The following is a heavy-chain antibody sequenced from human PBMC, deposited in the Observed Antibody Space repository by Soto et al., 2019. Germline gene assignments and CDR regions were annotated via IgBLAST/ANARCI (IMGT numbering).Heavy chain of an antibody. D-gene: IGHD3-3*01. V-gene: IGHV4-59*01. CDR2: IYYSGST. CDR3: ARDFTIFGVVTDRKNYYYYGMDV. J-gene: IGHJ6*02. CDR1: GGSISSYY. Sequence: TSETLSLTCTVSGGSISSYYWSWIRQPPGKGLEWIGYIYYSGSTNYNPSLKSRFTISVDTSKNHFSLKLSSLTVADTAVYYCARDFTIFGVVTDRKNYYYYGMDVWGQGTTVTVSS.